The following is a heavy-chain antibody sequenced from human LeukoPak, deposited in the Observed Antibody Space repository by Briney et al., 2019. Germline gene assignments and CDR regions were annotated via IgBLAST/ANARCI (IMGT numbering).Heavy chain of an antibody. Sequence: GGSLRLSCAASGFTFSSYAMHWVRQAPGKGLEWVAVIWYDGSNKYYADSVKGRFTISRDNSKNTLYLQMNSLRAEDTAVYYCARSKGPYCSSTSCYGNGAFDIWGQGTMVTVSS. V-gene: IGHV3-33*08. D-gene: IGHD2-2*01. J-gene: IGHJ3*02. CDR2: IWYDGSNK. CDR1: GFTFSSYA. CDR3: ARSKGPYCSSTSCYGNGAFDI.